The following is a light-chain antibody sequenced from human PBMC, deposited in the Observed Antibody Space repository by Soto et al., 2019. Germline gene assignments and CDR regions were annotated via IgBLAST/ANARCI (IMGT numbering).Light chain of an antibody. CDR3: CAYAGSSTWV. CDR2: EGS. Sequence: QSALTQPASVSGSPGQSITISCTGTSSDVGSYNLVSWYQQHPGKVPKRMIYEGSKRPSGVSDRFSGSKSGNTASLTIYGLQAEDEADYYCCAYAGSSTWVFGGGTKLTVL. J-gene: IGLJ3*02. CDR1: SSDVGSYNL. V-gene: IGLV2-23*01.